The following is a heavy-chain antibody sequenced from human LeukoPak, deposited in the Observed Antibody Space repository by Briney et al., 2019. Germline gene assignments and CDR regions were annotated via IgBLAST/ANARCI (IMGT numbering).Heavy chain of an antibody. D-gene: IGHD6-13*01. CDR2: ISSSSIYI. V-gene: IGHV3-21*01. Sequence: PGGSLRLSCAASGFTFSGYSMNWVRQAPGKGLEWVSSISSSSIYIYYADSVKGRFTISRDNAKNSLYLQMNSLRAEDTAVYYCARDQTRYPDTEYSSSLYYFDYWGQGTLVTVSS. CDR1: GFTFSGYS. CDR3: ARDQTRYPDTEYSSSLYYFDY. J-gene: IGHJ4*02.